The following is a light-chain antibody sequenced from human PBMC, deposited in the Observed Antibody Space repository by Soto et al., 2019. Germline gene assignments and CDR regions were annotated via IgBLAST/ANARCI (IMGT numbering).Light chain of an antibody. CDR3: QQYGGSPPT. CDR2: GAS. V-gene: IGKV3-20*01. J-gene: IGKJ1*01. CDR1: QSVSNNF. Sequence: EIVLTQSPGTLSLSPGESAALSCRASQSVSNNFLAWYQRKPGQAPRLLIYGASYRATDIPYRFSGSGSGTGFTLTITRLEPDDFAVYYCQQYGGSPPTFGQGTKVEVK.